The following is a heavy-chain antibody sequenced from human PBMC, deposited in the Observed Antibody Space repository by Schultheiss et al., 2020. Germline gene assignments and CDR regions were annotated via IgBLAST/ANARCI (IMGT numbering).Heavy chain of an antibody. D-gene: IGHD3-10*01. J-gene: IGHJ4*02. Sequence: GGSLRLSCAASGFTFSNAWMSWVRQAPGKGLEWVSAISGSGGSTYYADSVKGRFTISRDNSKNTLYLQMGSLRAEDTAIYYCARLAMIRTSYFDYWGQGTLVTVSS. CDR1: GFTFSNAW. CDR3: ARLAMIRTSYFDY. CDR2: ISGSGGST. V-gene: IGHV3-23*01.